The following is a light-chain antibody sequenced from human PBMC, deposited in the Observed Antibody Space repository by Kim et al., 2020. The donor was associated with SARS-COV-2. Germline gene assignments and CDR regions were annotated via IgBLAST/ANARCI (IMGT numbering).Light chain of an antibody. CDR1: QAIDTW. J-gene: IGKJ4*01. V-gene: IGKV1-12*01. CDR3: QQGSSFPLT. Sequence: VSVGDRVTIPCRASQAIDTWLSWYQQTPGKAPKLLIYGASSLPSGVPSRFSGSGSETEFTLTISSLQPEDFATYYCQQGSSFPLTFGGGTKVDIK. CDR2: GAS.